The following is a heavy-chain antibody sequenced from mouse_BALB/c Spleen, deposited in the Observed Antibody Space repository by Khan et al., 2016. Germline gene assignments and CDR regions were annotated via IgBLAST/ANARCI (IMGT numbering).Heavy chain of an antibody. CDR1: GYTFTSYW. V-gene: IGHV1-87*01. J-gene: IGHJ3*01. CDR2: IYPGDGDT. D-gene: IGHD2-1*01. Sequence: QVQLQQPGAELARPGASVKLSCKASGYTFTSYWMQWVKQRPGQGLQWIGTIYPGDGDTRYTQKFKGKATLTADKSSSTAYMQLSSLASEDSAVYYCARGGYGNYVLAYWGQGTLVTVSA. CDR3: ARGGYGNYVLAY.